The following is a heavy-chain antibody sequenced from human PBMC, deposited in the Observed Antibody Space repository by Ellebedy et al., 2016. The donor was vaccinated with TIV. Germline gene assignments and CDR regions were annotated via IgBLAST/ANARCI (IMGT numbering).Heavy chain of an antibody. CDR2: INSEGSST. D-gene: IGHD5-12*01. J-gene: IGHJ6*02. CDR3: ARWDSGFLSGVYYNYGMDV. Sequence: GESLKISXAASGFTFSSYWMHWVRQAPGKGLVWVSRINSEGSSTSYADSVKGRFTISRDNPKNTLYLQMNSLRAEDTAVYYCARWDSGFLSGVYYNYGMDVWGQGTTVTVSS. CDR1: GFTFSSYW. V-gene: IGHV3-74*01.